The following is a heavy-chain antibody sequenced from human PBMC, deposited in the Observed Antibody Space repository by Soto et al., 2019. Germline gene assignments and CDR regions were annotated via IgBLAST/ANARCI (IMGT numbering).Heavy chain of an antibody. CDR2: ISAYNGNT. V-gene: IGHV1-18*01. Sequence: QVQLVQSGAEVKKPGASVKVSCKASGYTFTSYGISWVRQAPGQGLEWMGWISAYNGNTNYAQKLQGRVTMTTDTSXSTAYMELRSLRSDDTAVYYCARDSSPYGDYVGFDYWGQGTLVTVSS. CDR3: ARDSSPYGDYVGFDY. D-gene: IGHD4-17*01. J-gene: IGHJ4*02. CDR1: GYTFTSYG.